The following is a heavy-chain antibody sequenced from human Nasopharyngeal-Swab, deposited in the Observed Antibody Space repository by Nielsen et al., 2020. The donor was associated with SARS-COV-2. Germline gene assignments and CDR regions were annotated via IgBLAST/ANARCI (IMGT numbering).Heavy chain of an antibody. D-gene: IGHD6-13*01. J-gene: IGHJ4*02. CDR3: AKDKGRSSSWYDY. Sequence: SMKISCAASGFTFDDYAMHWVRQAPGKGLEWVSGISWNSGSICYADSVKGRFTISRDNAKNSLYLQMNSLRAEDTALYYCAKDKGRSSSWYDYWGQGTLVTVSS. CDR1: GFTFDDYA. V-gene: IGHV3-9*01. CDR2: ISWNSGSI.